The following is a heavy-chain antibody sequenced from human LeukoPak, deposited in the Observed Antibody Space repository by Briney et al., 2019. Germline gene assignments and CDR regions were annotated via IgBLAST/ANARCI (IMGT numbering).Heavy chain of an antibody. V-gene: IGHV3-23*01. CDR2: LSGSGGGT. CDR1: GITLSNYG. CDR3: AKRGVVIRVFLVGFHKEAYYFDS. Sequence: GGSLRLSCAVSGITLSNYGMSWVRQAPGQGLEWVAGLSGSGGGTNYADSVQGRFTISRDNPKNTLYLQMTSLRAEDTAVYFCAKRGVVIRVFLVGFHKEAYYFDSWGQGALVTVSS. D-gene: IGHD3-10*01. J-gene: IGHJ4*02.